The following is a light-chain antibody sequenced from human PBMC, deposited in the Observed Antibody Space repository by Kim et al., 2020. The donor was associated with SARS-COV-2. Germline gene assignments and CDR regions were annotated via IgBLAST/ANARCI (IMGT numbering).Light chain of an antibody. CDR2: RNN. CDR3: AAWDDSLSGWV. V-gene: IGLV1-47*01. Sequence: QLVLTQPPSASGTPGQRVTISCSGSSSNIGSNYVYWYQQLPGTAPKLLIYRNNQRPSGVPDRFSGSKSGTLASLAISGLRSEDEADYYCAAWDDSLSGWVFGGGTQLTVL. CDR1: SSNIGSNY. J-gene: IGLJ3*02.